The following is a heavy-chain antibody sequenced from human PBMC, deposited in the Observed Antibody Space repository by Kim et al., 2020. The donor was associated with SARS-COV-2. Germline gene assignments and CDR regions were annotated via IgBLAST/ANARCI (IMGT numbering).Heavy chain of an antibody. CDR1: GFTFSSYG. D-gene: IGHD6-13*01. Sequence: GGSLRLSCAASGFTFSSYGMHWVRQAPGKGLEWVAVIWYDGSNKYYADSGKGRFTISRDNSKNTLYLQMNSLRAEDTAVYYCARDGSAGTPHIFTYYYYYYMDVWGKGTTVTVSS. CDR2: IWYDGSNK. J-gene: IGHJ6*03. V-gene: IGHV3-33*01. CDR3: ARDGSAGTPHIFTYYYYYYMDV.